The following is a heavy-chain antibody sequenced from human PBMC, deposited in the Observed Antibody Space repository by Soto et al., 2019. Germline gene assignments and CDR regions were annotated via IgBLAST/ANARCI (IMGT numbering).Heavy chain of an antibody. J-gene: IGHJ6*02. V-gene: IGHV1-3*01. CDR3: ARDRDWNHYYYYGMDV. CDR1: GYTFTSYA. D-gene: IGHD1-1*01. CDR2: INAGNGNT. Sequence: GASVKVSCKASGYTFTSYAMHWVRQAPRQRLEWMGWINAGNGNTKYSQKFQGRVTITRDTSASTAYMELSSLRSEDTAVYYCARDRDWNHYYYYGMDVWGQGTTVTVSS.